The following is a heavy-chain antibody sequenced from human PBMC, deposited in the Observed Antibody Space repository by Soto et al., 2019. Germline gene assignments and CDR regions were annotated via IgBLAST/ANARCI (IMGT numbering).Heavy chain of an antibody. J-gene: IGHJ6*03. Sequence: PSETLPLTCTVSCVSISSYYWSWIRQPPGKGLEWIGYIYYSGSTNYNPSLKSRVTISVDTSKNQFSLKLSSVTAADTAVYYCARDLAVAGTEYYYYMDVWGKGTTVTVSS. CDR2: IYYSGST. V-gene: IGHV4-59*01. CDR1: CVSISSYY. CDR3: ARDLAVAGTEYYYYMDV. D-gene: IGHD6-19*01.